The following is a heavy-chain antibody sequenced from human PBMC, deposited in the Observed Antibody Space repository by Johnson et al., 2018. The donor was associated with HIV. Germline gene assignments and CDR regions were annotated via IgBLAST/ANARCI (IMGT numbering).Heavy chain of an antibody. V-gene: IGHV3-30*04. J-gene: IGHJ3*02. CDR1: GFTFSSYA. D-gene: IGHD3-3*01. CDR3: AKGYYDSPFGFDI. Sequence: VQLVESGGGVVQPGRSLRLSCAASGFTFSSYAMHWVRQAPGKGLEWVAVISYDGSNKYYADSVKGRFTISRDNSKNALYLQMHNLTTEDTAVYYCAKGYYDSPFGFDIWGQGTMVTVSS. CDR2: ISYDGSNK.